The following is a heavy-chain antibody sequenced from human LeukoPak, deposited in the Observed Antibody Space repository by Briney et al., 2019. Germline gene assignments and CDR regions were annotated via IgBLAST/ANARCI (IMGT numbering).Heavy chain of an antibody. CDR2: IKEDGSET. Sequence: GGSLRLSCPTSGFIFSRYWMSWVRQAPGKGLEWVANIKEDGSETYYVDSVKGRFTISRDNAKNSLYLQMNSLRAEDTAVYYCARDEGGVAPDYWGQGTLVTVSS. J-gene: IGHJ4*02. CDR1: GFIFSRYW. CDR3: ARDEGGVAPDY. D-gene: IGHD5-12*01. V-gene: IGHV3-7*03.